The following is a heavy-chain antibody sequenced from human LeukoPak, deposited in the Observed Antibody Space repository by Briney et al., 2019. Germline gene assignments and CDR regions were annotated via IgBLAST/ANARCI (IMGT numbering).Heavy chain of an antibody. D-gene: IGHD4-23*01. CDR3: ARGGYGGNSALTR. CDR2: ISHSGNT. J-gene: IGHJ4*02. V-gene: IGHV4-59*01. Sequence: PSETLSLTCTVSGDSINKYFWSWLRQSPGKGLEWIGYISHSGNTNYNPSLKSRVTISLDKSNNQFSLRLSSVTAADTAVYYCARGGYGGNSALTRWGQGTLVTVSS. CDR1: GDSINKYF.